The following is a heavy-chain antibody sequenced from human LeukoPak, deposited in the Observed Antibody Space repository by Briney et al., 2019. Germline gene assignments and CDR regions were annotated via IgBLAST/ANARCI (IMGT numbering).Heavy chain of an antibody. CDR1: GYTFSNYG. D-gene: IGHD3-22*01. V-gene: IGHV1-18*01. CDR3: GRAEISPGYYYDSSRLRD. Sequence: ASVKVSCKASGYTFSNYGISWVRQAPGQGREWMGRISADNGNTNYAQKLQGRVTMSTDTSTSTAYMELRSLRSDDTAVYYCGRAEISPGYYYDSSRLRDWGQGTLVAVSS. J-gene: IGHJ4*02. CDR2: ISADNGNT.